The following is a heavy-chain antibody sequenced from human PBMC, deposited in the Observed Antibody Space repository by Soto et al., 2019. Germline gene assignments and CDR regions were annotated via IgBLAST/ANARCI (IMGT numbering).Heavy chain of an antibody. Sequence: ASVKVSCKASGYTFTSYGISWVRQAPGQGLEWMGWISAYNGNTNYAQKLQGRVTMTTDTSTSTVYMELSSLRAEDTAIYYCAKDTYYYDSSGYYVFDYWGQGALVTVSS. CDR3: AKDTYYYDSSGYYVFDY. V-gene: IGHV1-18*01. CDR1: GYTFTSYG. J-gene: IGHJ4*02. CDR2: ISAYNGNT. D-gene: IGHD3-22*01.